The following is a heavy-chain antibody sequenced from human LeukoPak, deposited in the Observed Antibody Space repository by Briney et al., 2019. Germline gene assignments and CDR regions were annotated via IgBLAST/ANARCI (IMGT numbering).Heavy chain of an antibody. V-gene: IGHV6-1*01. Sequence: SQTLSLTCAISGDSVSSNSAAWNWIRQSPSRGLEWLGRTYYRSKWYNDYAVSVKSRITINPDTSKNQFSLQLSSVTAADTALYYCARGREGVRGWYVDYFDYWGQGILVTVSS. CDR2: TYYRSKWYN. J-gene: IGHJ4*02. CDR3: ARGREGVRGWYVDYFDY. D-gene: IGHD6-19*01. CDR1: GDSVSSNSAA.